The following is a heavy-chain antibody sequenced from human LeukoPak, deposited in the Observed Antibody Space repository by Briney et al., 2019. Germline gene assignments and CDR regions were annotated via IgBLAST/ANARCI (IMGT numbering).Heavy chain of an antibody. CDR3: ARQSSGYYYGWFDP. CDR2: IFYNGNT. V-gene: IGHV4-39*01. CDR1: GGSILDSTYY. D-gene: IGHD3-22*01. J-gene: IGHJ5*02. Sequence: SETLSLTCTVSGGSILDSTYYWAWIRQPPGKELEWIATIFYNGNTHYNPSLKSRVTMSVDTVKNQFSLNLNSVTAADTAVYYCARQSSGYYYGWFDPWGQGTLVTVSS.